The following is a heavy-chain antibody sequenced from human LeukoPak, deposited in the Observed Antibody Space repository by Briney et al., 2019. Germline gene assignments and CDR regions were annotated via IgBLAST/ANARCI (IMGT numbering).Heavy chain of an antibody. CDR1: GGSISSYY. V-gene: IGHV4-4*07. CDR2: IYTSGST. CDR3: ARSHSSIAARRLYYFDY. D-gene: IGHD6-6*01. Sequence: SETLSLTCTVSGGSISSYYWSWIRQPAGKGLEWIGRIYTSGSTNYNPSLKSRVTMSVNTCKNQFSLKLSSVTAADKAVYYCARSHSSIAARRLYYFDYWAQGTLVTVSS. J-gene: IGHJ4*02.